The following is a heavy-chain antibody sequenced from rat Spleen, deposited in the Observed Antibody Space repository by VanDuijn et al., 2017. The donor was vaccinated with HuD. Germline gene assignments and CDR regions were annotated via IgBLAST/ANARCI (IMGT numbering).Heavy chain of an antibody. V-gene: IGHV3-3*01. CDR1: DHSITNGYR. J-gene: IGHJ2*01. CDR2: INSAGNT. D-gene: IGHD5-1*01. Sequence: EVQLQESGPGLVKPSQSLSLTCSVTDHSITNGYRWNWIRKFPGNKLEWMGYINSAGNTLYNPSLKSRISITRDTSKNQFFLQVNSVTTEDTATYYCARSGLGAPFDYWGQGVMVTVSS. CDR3: ARSGLGAPFDY.